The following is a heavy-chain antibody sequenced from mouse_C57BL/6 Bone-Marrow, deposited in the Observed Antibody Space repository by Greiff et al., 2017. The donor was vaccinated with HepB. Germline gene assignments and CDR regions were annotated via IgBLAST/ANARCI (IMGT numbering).Heavy chain of an antibody. CDR1: GFTFSSYG. V-gene: IGHV5-6*01. CDR2: ISSGGSYT. D-gene: IGHD2-3*01. CDR3: ARQGYDYWYFDV. Sequence: EVQLVESGGDLVKPGGSLKLSCAASGFTFSSYGMSWVRQTPDKRLEWVATISSGGSYTYYPDSVKGRFTISRDNAKNTLYLQMSSLKSEDTAMYYCARQGYDYWYFDVWGTGTTVTVSS. J-gene: IGHJ1*03.